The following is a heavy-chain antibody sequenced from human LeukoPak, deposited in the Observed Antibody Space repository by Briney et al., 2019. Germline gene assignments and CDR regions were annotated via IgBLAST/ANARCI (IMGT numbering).Heavy chain of an antibody. CDR2: INPNTGDT. CDR1: GYTFNVYY. D-gene: IGHD3-16*01. CDR3: ARADSVWWSYSHDALDI. J-gene: IGHJ3*02. Sequence: ASVKVSCKASGYTFNVYYIHWVRQAPGQGLEWMAWINPNTGDTNYPQKFQGRVTMTRDTSIRTVYMELTRVTSDDTAVYYCARADSVWWSYSHDALDIWGQGTMVTVSS. V-gene: IGHV1-2*02.